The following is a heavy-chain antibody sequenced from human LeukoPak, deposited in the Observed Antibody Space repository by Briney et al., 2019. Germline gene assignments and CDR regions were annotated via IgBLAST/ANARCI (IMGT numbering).Heavy chain of an antibody. V-gene: IGHV4-59*01. CDR1: GGSLSSYY. J-gene: IGHJ5*02. CDR3: TRVGATSDWFDP. Sequence: SETLSLTCTVSGGSLSSYYWSWIRQPPGKGLEWIGYIYYSGSTNYNPSLKSRVTISVDTSKNQFSLKLSSVTAADTGVYYCTRVGATSDWFDPWGQGTLVTVSS. D-gene: IGHD1-26*01. CDR2: IYYSGST.